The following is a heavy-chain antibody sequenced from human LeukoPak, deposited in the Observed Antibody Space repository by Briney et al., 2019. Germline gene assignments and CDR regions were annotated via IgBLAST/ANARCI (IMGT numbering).Heavy chain of an antibody. CDR1: GYTFTSYG. CDR2: ISAYNGNT. V-gene: IGHV1-18*01. CDR3: ARAPYYYGSGSYYPFDY. D-gene: IGHD3-10*01. Sequence: ASVKVSCKASGYTFTSYGISWVRQAPGQGLEWMGWISAYNGNTNYAQKLQGRVTMTTDTSTSTAYMELSSLRSEDTAVYYCARAPYYYGSGSYYPFDYWGQGTLVTVSS. J-gene: IGHJ4*02.